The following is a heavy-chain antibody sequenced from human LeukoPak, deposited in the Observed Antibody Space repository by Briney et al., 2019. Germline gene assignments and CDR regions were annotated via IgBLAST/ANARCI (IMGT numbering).Heavy chain of an antibody. CDR3: ARAPRYSSSSFYYYYYMDV. V-gene: IGHV4-59*01. D-gene: IGHD6-6*01. Sequence: SETLSLTCTVSGGSISRYYWSWIRQPPGKGLEWIGYISYTGSTTYNSSLKSRVTISLDTSQNQFSLKLTSVTPADTAVYYCARAPRYSSSSFYYYYYMDVWGKGTTVTVSS. J-gene: IGHJ6*03. CDR2: ISYTGST. CDR1: GGSISRYY.